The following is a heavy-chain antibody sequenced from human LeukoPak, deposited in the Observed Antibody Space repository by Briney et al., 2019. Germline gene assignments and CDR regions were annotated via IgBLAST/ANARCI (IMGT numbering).Heavy chain of an antibody. V-gene: IGHV3-23*01. CDR1: AITFRSYA. CDR3: AKGDAEWGERYFDY. Sequence: GGSMRLSCAASAITFRSYAMSWVRQAPGKGLEWVSAISGSGDSTSYADSVKGRFTISRDNSKNTLYPQMNSLRAEDTAVYYCAKGDAEWGERYFDYWGQGIVVTVSS. CDR2: ISGSGDST. D-gene: IGHD3-3*01. J-gene: IGHJ4*02.